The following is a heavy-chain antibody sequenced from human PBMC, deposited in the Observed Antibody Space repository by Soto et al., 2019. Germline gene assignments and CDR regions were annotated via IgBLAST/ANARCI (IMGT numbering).Heavy chain of an antibody. J-gene: IGHJ5*02. CDR3: ARSKGAYCGGVCHSTWFDP. CDR2: ISAYNGNT. Sequence: QVQLVQSGAEVKKPGASVKVSCKASGYTFTSYGISWVRQATGQGLEWMGWISAYNGNTNYAQKLQGRVTMTTDTSTSTAYMELRSLRSDDTAVYYCARSKGAYCGGVCHSTWFDPWGQGTLVTVSS. D-gene: IGHD2-21*02. V-gene: IGHV1-18*01. CDR1: GYTFTSYG.